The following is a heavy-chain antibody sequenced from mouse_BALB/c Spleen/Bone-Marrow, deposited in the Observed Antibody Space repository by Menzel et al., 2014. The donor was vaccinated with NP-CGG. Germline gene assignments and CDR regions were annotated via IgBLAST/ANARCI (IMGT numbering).Heavy chain of an antibody. CDR3: ARGGNFAWFAY. D-gene: IGHD2-1*01. J-gene: IGHJ3*01. V-gene: IGHV5-17*02. CDR2: ISSGSSTI. Sequence: EVKLVESGGGLVQPGGSRKLSCAASGFTFSSFGMHWVRQAPEKGLEWVAYISSGSSTIYYADTAKGRFTISRDNPKNTLFLQMTSLRSEDTAMYYCARGGNFAWFAYWGQGTLVTVSA. CDR1: GFTFSSFG.